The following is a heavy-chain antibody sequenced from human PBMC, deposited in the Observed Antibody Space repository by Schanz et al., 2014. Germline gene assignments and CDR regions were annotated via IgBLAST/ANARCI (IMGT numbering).Heavy chain of an antibody. CDR1: GFTFSNYW. CDR2: ISWDGGST. Sequence: EVQLVESGGGLVQPGGSLRLSCAASGFTFSNYWMSWVRQAPGKGLEWVSLISWDGGSTYYADSVKGRFTISRDNSKNSLYLQMNSLRTEDTALYYCAKGGAGIVATTFDYWGQGTLVTVSS. D-gene: IGHD5-12*01. J-gene: IGHJ4*02. V-gene: IGHV3-43*02. CDR3: AKGGAGIVATTFDY.